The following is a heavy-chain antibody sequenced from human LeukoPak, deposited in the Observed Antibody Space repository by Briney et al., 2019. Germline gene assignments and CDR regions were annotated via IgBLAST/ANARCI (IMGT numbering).Heavy chain of an antibody. CDR2: ISGSGGST. CDR3: ADSFRSGYYHSGV. J-gene: IGHJ3*01. V-gene: IGHV3-23*01. Sequence: GGSLRLSCAASGFTFSSYAMSWVRQAPGKGLEWVSAISGSGGSTYYADSVKGRFTISRDNSKNTLYLQMNSLRAEDTAVYYCADSFRSGYYHSGVWGQGTMVTVSS. CDR1: GFTFSSYA. D-gene: IGHD3-3*01.